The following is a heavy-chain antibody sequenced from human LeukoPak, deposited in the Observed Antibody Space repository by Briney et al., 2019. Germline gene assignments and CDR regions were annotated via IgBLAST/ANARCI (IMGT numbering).Heavy chain of an antibody. CDR1: GFTFRSYE. V-gene: IGHV3-48*03. J-gene: IGHJ6*02. Sequence: GGSLRLSCAASGFTFRSYEMNWVRQAPGKGLEWVSYISSSGRPIYYADSVKGRFTISRDNAKNSLYLQMNSLRAEDTAVYYCARVIYYYGMDVWGQGTTVTVSS. CDR2: ISSSGRPI. CDR3: ARVIYYYGMDV.